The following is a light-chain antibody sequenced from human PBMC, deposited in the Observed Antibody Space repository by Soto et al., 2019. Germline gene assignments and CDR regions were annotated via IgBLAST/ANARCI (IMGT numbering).Light chain of an antibody. CDR3: QQRSNWYT. CDR1: LSVYTS. J-gene: IGKJ2*01. CDR2: DAF. V-gene: IGKV3-11*01. Sequence: IVLTQSPASLSLSPGERATLSCRASLSVYTSLAWFQQKPGQAPRLLIYDAFNRATGIPARFSGSGSGTDFTPTISSLEPEDFAVYYCQQRSNWYTFGQGTKLEIK.